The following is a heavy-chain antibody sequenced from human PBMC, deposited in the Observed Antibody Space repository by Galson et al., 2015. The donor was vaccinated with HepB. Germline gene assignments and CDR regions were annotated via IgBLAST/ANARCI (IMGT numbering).Heavy chain of an antibody. CDR2: IKQDETEK. CDR3: ARRILVEGVIVKGPFDS. D-gene: IGHD3-10*01. CDR1: GFTFSAYW. J-gene: IGHJ4*01. V-gene: IGHV3-7*03. Sequence: SLRLSCAGSGFTFSAYWMSWVRQAPGKGLEWVASIKQDETEKFYVDSVRGRFTISRDNARNSVHLGMNSLRVEDTAVYYCARRILVEGVIVKGPFDSWGHGRLVTVSS.